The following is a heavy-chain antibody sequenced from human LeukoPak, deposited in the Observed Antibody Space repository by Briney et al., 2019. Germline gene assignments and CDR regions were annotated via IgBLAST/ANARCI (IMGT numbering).Heavy chain of an antibody. D-gene: IGHD6-6*01. CDR3: ARGGGIAARGRGRRYFDY. CDR2: INHSGST. J-gene: IGHJ4*02. V-gene: IGHV4-34*01. Sequence: PSETLSLTCAVYGGSFSCYYWSWIRQPPGKGLEWIGEINHSGSTNYNPSLKSRVTISVDTSKNQFSLKLSSVTAADTAVYYCARGGGIAARGRGRRYFDYWGQGTLVTVSS. CDR1: GGSFSCYY.